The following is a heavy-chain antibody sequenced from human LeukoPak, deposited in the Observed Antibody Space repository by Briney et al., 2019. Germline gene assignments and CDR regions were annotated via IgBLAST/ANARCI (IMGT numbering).Heavy chain of an antibody. CDR1: GYTFTSYG. V-gene: IGHV1-18*01. Sequence: ASVKVSCKASGYTFTSYGISWVRQAPGQGLEWMGWISAYNGNTNYAQKLQGRVTMTTDTSTSTAYMELRSLRSDDTAVYYCARDLWFGESPDYMDVWGKGTTVTVSS. CDR3: ARDLWFGESPDYMDV. CDR2: ISAYNGNT. D-gene: IGHD3-10*01. J-gene: IGHJ6*03.